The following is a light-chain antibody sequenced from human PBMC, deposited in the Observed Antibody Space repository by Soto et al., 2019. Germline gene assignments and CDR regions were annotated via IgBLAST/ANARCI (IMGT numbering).Light chain of an antibody. V-gene: IGLV2-14*01. CDR3: SSYTSSSTLYV. Sequence: QSALTQPASVSGSPGQSITISCTGTSSDVGGYNYVSWYQQHPGKAPKLMIYDVSNRPSGVSNRFSGSKSGNTASLTISGLQVEDEADYYGSSYTSSSTLYVFGTGTKLTVL. CDR2: DVS. J-gene: IGLJ1*01. CDR1: SSDVGGYNY.